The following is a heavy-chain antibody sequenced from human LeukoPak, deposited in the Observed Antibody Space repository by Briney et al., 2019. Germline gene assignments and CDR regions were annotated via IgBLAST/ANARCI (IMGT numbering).Heavy chain of an antibody. J-gene: IGHJ3*02. CDR1: GGSISTYY. CDR2: IDYSGNT. V-gene: IGHV4-59*01. CDR3: ARWPGDVTRAFDI. Sequence: PSETLSLTCTVSGGSISTYYWGWIRQPPGKGLEWIAYIDYSGNTNYNPSLKSRVTISIGMVKTQFSLNLSSVTAADTAAYYCARWPGDVTRAFDIWGQGTMVTVSS. D-gene: IGHD3-10*01.